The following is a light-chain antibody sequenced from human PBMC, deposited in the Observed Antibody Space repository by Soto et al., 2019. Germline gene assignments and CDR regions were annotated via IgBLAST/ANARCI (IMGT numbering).Light chain of an antibody. CDR3: LLYLGGGIWV. CDR1: SGPVFTSSY. CDR2: NTT. J-gene: IGLJ3*02. Sequence: QAVVTLEPSCSVSPGRAVTLTCGLSSGPVFTSSYPNWYQQTPGQAPRTLIFNTTTRSSGVPDRFSGSILGDKAALTITGAQADDDSYYYCLLYLGGGIWVFGGGTKLTVL. V-gene: IGLV8-61*01.